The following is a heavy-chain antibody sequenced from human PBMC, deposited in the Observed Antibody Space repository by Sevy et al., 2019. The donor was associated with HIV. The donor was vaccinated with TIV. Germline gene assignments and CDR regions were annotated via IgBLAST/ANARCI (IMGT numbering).Heavy chain of an antibody. CDR3: AKPGKFSGSYLDAFDI. CDR1: GFTFSKYG. D-gene: IGHD1-26*01. J-gene: IGHJ3*02. CDR2: ISYDGGNK. Sequence: GGSLRLSCVASGFTFSKYGMHWVRQAPGKGLEWVAVISYDGGNKYYADSVKGRFTISKENYQNTLYLQMNSLRAEETAVYYCAKPGKFSGSYLDAFDIWGQGTMVTVSS. V-gene: IGHV3-30*18.